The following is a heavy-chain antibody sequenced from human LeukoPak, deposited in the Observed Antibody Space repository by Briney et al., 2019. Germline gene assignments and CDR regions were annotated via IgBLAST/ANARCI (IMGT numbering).Heavy chain of an antibody. D-gene: IGHD3-9*01. Sequence: GLEWVXAXXXSGXXTYYADSLKGRFTISTDHSKTTLYLQMNSLRAEDTAVYYCAKVLDQLRYFDWLLSVHYGMDVWGKGTTVTVSS. J-gene: IGHJ6*04. CDR3: AKVLDQLRYFDWLLSVHYGMDV. V-gene: IGHV3-23*01. CDR2: XXXSGXXT.